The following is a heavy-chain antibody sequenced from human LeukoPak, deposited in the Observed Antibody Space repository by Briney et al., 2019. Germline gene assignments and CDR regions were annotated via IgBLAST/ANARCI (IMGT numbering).Heavy chain of an antibody. CDR1: GFTFNSYS. CDR3: ARDHDYVRAIDY. CDR2: ISSSSSYI. V-gene: IGHV3-21*04. Sequence: GGSLRLSCAASGFTFNSYSMNWVRQAPGKGLEWVSPISSSSSYIYYADSVKGRFTISRDNAKNSLYLQMNSLRAEDTALYYCARDHDYVRAIDYWGQGTLVTVSS. D-gene: IGHD4-17*01. J-gene: IGHJ4*02.